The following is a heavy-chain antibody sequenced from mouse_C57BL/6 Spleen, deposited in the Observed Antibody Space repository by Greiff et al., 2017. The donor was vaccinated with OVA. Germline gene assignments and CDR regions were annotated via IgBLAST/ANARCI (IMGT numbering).Heavy chain of an antibody. Sequence: VQLQQSGAELVRPGASVKISCKASGYAFSSYWMNWVKQRPGKGLEWIGQIYPGDGDTNYNGKFKGKATLTVDKSSSTAYMQLSSLTSEDSAVYFYAKHYYGRDFDVWGKGTTVTVSS. J-gene: IGHJ1*03. CDR2: IYPGDGDT. CDR1: GYAFSSYW. CDR3: AKHYYGRDFDV. V-gene: IGHV1-80*01. D-gene: IGHD1-1*01.